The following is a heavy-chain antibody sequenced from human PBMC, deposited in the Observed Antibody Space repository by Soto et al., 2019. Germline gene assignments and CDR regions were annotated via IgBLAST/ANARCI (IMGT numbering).Heavy chain of an antibody. J-gene: IGHJ6*02. CDR2: INPSGGST. CDR3: ARDARWADTAMVTYYYYYGMAV. Sequence: GQWLEWMGIINPSGGSTSYAQKFQGRVTMTRDTSTSTVYMELSSLRSEDTAVYYCARDARWADTAMVTYYYYYGMAVWGQGTTVTVSS. V-gene: IGHV1-46*01. D-gene: IGHD5-18*01.